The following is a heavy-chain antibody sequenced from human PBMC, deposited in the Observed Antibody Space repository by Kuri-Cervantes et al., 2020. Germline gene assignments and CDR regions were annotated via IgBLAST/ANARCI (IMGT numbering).Heavy chain of an antibody. CDR1: GYTFTSYY. CDR2: INPSGGST. CDR3: ARHRRERYSSSWYGGDSNWFDP. Sequence: ASVKVSCKASGYTFTSYYMHWVRQAPGQGLEWMGIINPSGGSTSYAQKFQGRVTMTRDTSTSTAYMELRSLRSDDTAVYYCARHRRERYSSSWYGGDSNWFDPWGQGTLVTVSS. V-gene: IGHV1-46*01. J-gene: IGHJ5*02. D-gene: IGHD6-13*01.